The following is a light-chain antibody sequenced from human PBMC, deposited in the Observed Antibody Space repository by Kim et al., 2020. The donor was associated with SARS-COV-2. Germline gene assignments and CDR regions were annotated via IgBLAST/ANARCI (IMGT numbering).Light chain of an antibody. CDR3: QQYYTTPWT. CDR2: WAS. J-gene: IGKJ1*01. Sequence: ATINCKSSQSVFYNSNNKNYLAWYQQKPWHPPKLLIYWASTRESGVPDRFSASGSGTDFTLTISRLQAEDVAVYYCQQYYTTPWTFGQGTKVDIK. CDR1: QSVFYNSNNKNY. V-gene: IGKV4-1*01.